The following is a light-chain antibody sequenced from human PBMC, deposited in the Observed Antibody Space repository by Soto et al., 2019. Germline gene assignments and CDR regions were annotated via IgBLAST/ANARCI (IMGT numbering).Light chain of an antibody. J-gene: IGKJ2*01. V-gene: IGKV1-39*01. CDR2: AAS. CDR3: QQRLSFPVT. Sequence: DIQMTQSPSSLSASVGDRVTITCRANQTITRYLNWYQQKPGTAPTLLIYAASSLQEVVPSRFRGSGSGTDFTLTISNLQPEDFAAYSCQQRLSFPVTLGQGTKLEIK. CDR1: QTITRY.